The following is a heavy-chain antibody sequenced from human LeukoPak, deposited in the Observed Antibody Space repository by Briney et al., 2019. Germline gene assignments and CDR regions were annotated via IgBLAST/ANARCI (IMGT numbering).Heavy chain of an antibody. CDR1: GFTFSSYS. V-gene: IGHV3-21*01. CDR2: ISNDGKYI. J-gene: IGHJ4*02. D-gene: IGHD3-22*01. Sequence: PGGSLRLSCAASGFTFSSYSMNWVRQAPGKGLEWVSSISNDGKYIYYADSVKGRFTISRDNSKNTLYLQMNSLRAEDTAVYYCARDHATYYYDSSGYPDYWGQGTLVTVSS. CDR3: ARDHATYYYDSSGYPDY.